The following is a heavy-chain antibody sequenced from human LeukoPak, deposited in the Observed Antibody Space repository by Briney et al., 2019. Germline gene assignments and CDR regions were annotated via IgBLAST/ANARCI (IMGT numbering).Heavy chain of an antibody. CDR2: INPNSGGT. V-gene: IGHV1-2*02. J-gene: IGHJ4*02. CDR3: ARGYGYNYPFDY. Sequence: ASVKVSCKASGYTFTGYYMHWVRQAPGQGLEWMGWINPNSGGTNYAQKFQGRVTMTRDTSISTAYMELSRLRSDDTAVYYCARGYGYNYPFDYWGQVTLVTVSS. D-gene: IGHD5-24*01. CDR1: GYTFTGYY.